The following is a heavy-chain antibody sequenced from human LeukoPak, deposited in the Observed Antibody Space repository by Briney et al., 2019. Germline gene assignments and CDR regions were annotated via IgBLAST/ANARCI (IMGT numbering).Heavy chain of an antibody. CDR1: GFTFSSYS. V-gene: IGHV3-21*01. J-gene: IGHJ3*02. Sequence: GGSLRLSCAASGFTFSSYSMNWVRQAPGKGLEWVSSIRSSSSYIYYADSVKGRFTISRDNAKNSLYLQMNSLRAEDTAVYYCAREYVFWGGSSFVFDIWGQGTMVTVSS. CDR2: IRSSSSYI. CDR3: AREYVFWGGSSFVFDI. D-gene: IGHD3-3*01.